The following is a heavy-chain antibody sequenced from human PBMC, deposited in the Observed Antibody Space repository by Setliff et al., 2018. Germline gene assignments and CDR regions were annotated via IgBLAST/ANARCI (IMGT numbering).Heavy chain of an antibody. Sequence: PSETLSLTCTVSGGSMSSGPNYWSWIRQPAGRGLEWVGRVYSSVYSSGITSYNPSLKSRVTISMDTSKNQFSLVLTSVTAADTAVYYCASESAGDESVRHLYYTDVWGRGTTVTVS. D-gene: IGHD1-1*01. V-gene: IGHV4-61*02. CDR1: GGSMSSGPNY. CDR3: ASESAGDESVRHLYYTDV. CDR2: VYSSVYSSGIT. J-gene: IGHJ6*03.